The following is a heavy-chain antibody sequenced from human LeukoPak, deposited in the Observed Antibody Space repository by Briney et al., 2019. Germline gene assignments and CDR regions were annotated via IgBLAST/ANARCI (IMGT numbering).Heavy chain of an antibody. D-gene: IGHD5-18*01. CDR3: ARGFSDTAMFLDY. CDR1: GFTFSSYE. CDR2: ISGSSSNV. J-gene: IGHJ4*02. Sequence: GGSLRLSCAASGFTFSSYEMNWVRQAPGKGLEWISAISGSSSNVYYAASVRGRFTISRDNAENSLYLQLNTMRAEDTAVYYCARGFSDTAMFLDYWGQGTLVTVSS. V-gene: IGHV3-48*03.